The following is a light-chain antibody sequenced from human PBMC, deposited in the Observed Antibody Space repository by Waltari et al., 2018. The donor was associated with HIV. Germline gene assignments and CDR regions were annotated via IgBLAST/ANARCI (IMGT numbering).Light chain of an antibody. Sequence: QRVTISCSGSSSNIGARYDVHWYQHIPGTAPTLLIYESTNRPSGVPDRFSASTSGTSASLAITGLQAEDEADYYCQSFDSVVTTSVFGGGTKLTVL. CDR1: SSNIGARYD. CDR2: EST. V-gene: IGLV1-40*01. J-gene: IGLJ2*01. CDR3: QSFDSVVTTSV.